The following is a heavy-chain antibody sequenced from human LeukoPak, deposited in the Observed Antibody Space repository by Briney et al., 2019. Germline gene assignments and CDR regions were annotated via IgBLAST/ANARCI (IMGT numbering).Heavy chain of an antibody. J-gene: IGHJ4*02. CDR1: GLTFSDHY. V-gene: IGHV3-72*01. Sequence: GGSLRLSCAVSGLTFSDHYMDCVRQAPGKGLEWVGRSRNRAKSYTTDYAASVKGRFTISRDDSKSTLYLQMNSLETEDTAVYYCSRDATGDHWGQGTLVSVSS. CDR3: SRDATGDH. CDR2: SRNRAKSYTT.